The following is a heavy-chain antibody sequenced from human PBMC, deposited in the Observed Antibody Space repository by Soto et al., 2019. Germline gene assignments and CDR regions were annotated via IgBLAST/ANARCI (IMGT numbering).Heavy chain of an antibody. Sequence: QVQLVESGGGVVQPGRSLRLSCAASGFTFSNHGMHWVRQAPGKGLEWVAFISYDGNIEYYADSVRGRLTVSRDNSKNTVYLQMNSLRGEDTAVDYCAKDPFLYGSWIHSGGLDDWGQGTTVTVSS. CDR3: AKDPFLYGSWIHSGGLDD. V-gene: IGHV3-30*18. CDR1: GFTFSNHG. J-gene: IGHJ6*02. D-gene: IGHD3-10*01. CDR2: ISYDGNIE.